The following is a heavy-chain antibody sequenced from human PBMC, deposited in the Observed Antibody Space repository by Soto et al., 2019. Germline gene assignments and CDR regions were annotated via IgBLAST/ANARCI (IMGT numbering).Heavy chain of an antibody. V-gene: IGHV3-23*01. CDR1: WVPVASRA. D-gene: IGHD3-10*01. J-gene: IGHJ4*02. CDR2: ITDTGGDT. CDR3: ARGSTDAYPGSRIFDF. Sequence: GGSLRLACVASWVPVASRAVGWVRQAPGEGLEWVSIITDTGGDTKCADSVRGRFTISRDNSKNTLYLQMGSLRVEDSAVYYCARGSTDAYPGSRIFDFWGRGTLVTVSS.